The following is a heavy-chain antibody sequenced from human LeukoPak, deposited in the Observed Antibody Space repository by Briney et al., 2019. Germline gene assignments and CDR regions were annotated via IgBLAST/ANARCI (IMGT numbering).Heavy chain of an antibody. CDR2: ISSSSSYI. V-gene: IGHV3-21*01. Sequence: PGGSLRLSCAASGFTFSSYSMNWVRQAPGKGLEWVSSISSSSSYICYADSVKGRFTTSRDNAKNSLYLQMNSLRAEDTAVYYCAREYCYDSSGYSAYWGQGTLVTVSS. CDR1: GFTFSSYS. CDR3: AREYCYDSSGYSAY. J-gene: IGHJ4*02. D-gene: IGHD3-22*01.